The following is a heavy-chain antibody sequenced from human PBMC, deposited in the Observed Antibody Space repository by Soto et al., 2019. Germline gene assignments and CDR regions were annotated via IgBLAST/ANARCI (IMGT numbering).Heavy chain of an antibody. CDR3: ARPRDYSTSLSFRY. CDR2: IYPSDSDV. D-gene: IGHD6-6*01. J-gene: IGHJ4*02. V-gene: IGHV5-51*01. CDR1: GYSFIHYW. Sequence: PGESLKISCKGFGYSFIHYWIGWVRQTPGTGLEWMGLIYPSDSDVRYSPAFQGQVTISADKSINTAYLQWSSLKASDTAMYYCARPRDYSTSLSFRYWGQGTQVTVSS.